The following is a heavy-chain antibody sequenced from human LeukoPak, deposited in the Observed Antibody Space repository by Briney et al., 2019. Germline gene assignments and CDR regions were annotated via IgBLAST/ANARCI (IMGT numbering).Heavy chain of an antibody. D-gene: IGHD6-13*01. Sequence: GGSLRLSCAASGFTFSSYEMNWVRQAPGKGLEWVSYISSSGSTIYYADSVKGRFTISRDNAKNSLYLQMNSLRAEDTAVYYCARESGAAAGSCYLVSYGMDVWGQGTTVTVSS. CDR3: ARESGAAAGSCYLVSYGMDV. V-gene: IGHV3-48*03. CDR2: ISSSGSTI. CDR1: GFTFSSYE. J-gene: IGHJ6*02.